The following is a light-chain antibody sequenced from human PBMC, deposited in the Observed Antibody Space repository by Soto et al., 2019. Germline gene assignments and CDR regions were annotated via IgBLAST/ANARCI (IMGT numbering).Light chain of an antibody. CDR1: QPISIW. V-gene: IGKV1-5*03. CDR2: KAS. J-gene: IGKJ1*01. Sequence: DIQMTQSPSTLSASVGDRVTITCRASQPISIWLAWYQQKPGKAPKLLIHKASTLESGVPSRFSGSGAGTEFILTISSLQPDDFATYYCQQYNDYSWRTFGQGTKVEIK. CDR3: QQYNDYSWRT.